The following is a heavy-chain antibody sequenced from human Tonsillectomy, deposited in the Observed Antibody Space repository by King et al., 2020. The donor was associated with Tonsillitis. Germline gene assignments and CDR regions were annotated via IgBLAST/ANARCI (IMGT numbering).Heavy chain of an antibody. J-gene: IGHJ2*01. Sequence: VQLVESGGGLVQPGRSLRLSCTTSGFTFGDYLMSWFRQAPGKGLEWVGFIRSSPYGGTAEYAASVKGRFTISRDDSKSIAYLQMNSLKTDDTAMYYCSIFHGDYIYWYFDVWGRGTLVTVSS. CDR3: SIFHGDYIYWYFDV. V-gene: IGHV3-49*03. CDR1: GFTFGDYL. D-gene: IGHD4-17*01. CDR2: IRSSPYGGTA.